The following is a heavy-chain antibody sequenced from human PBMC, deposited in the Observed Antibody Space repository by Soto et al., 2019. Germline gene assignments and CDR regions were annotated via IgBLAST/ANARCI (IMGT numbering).Heavy chain of an antibody. CDR3: TTELYGGNSAYFDY. Sequence: GESLKISCAASGFTFSNAWMSWVRQAPGKGLEWVGRIKSKTDGGTTDYAAPVKGRFTISRDDSKNTLYLQMNSLKTEDTAVYYCTTELYGGNSAYFDYWGQGTLVTVSS. CDR1: GFTFSNAW. D-gene: IGHD4-17*01. V-gene: IGHV3-15*01. J-gene: IGHJ4*02. CDR2: IKSKTDGGTT.